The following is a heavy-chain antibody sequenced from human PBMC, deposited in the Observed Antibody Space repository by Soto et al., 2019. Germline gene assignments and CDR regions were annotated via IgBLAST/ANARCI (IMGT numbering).Heavy chain of an antibody. CDR3: ARFQEMNYGDYDGLGY. V-gene: IGHV5-51*01. CDR2: SYPGDSDT. Sequence: PGESLKISCKGSGYSFTSYWIGWVRQMPLKGLEGMGISYPGDSDTRYSPSFQGQVTISADKSISTAYLQWSSLKASDTAMYYCARFQEMNYGDYDGLGYWGQGTLVTVSS. CDR1: GYSFTSYW. J-gene: IGHJ4*02. D-gene: IGHD4-17*01.